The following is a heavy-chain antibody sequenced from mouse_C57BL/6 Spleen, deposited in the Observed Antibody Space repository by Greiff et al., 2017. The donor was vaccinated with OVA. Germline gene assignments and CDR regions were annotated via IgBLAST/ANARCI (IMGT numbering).Heavy chain of an antibody. V-gene: IGHV1-54*01. D-gene: IGHD1-1*02. CDR2: INPGSGGT. Sequence: QVQLQQSGAELVRPGTSVKVSCKASGYAFTNYLIEWVKQRPGQGLEWIGVINPGSGGTNYNEKFKGKATLTADKSSSTAYMQRSSLTSEDSAVYFCARSGGYYWYFDVWGTGTTVTVSS. J-gene: IGHJ1*03. CDR1: GYAFTNYL. CDR3: ARSGGYYWYFDV.